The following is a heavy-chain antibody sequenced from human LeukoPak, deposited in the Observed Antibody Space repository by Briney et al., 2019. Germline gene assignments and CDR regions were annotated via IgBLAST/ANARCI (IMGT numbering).Heavy chain of an antibody. CDR2: IYYSGST. CDR1: GGSLSSSDSY. V-gene: IGHV4-61*08. J-gene: IGHJ4*02. D-gene: IGHD2-15*01. CDR3: ARGGDCSGGSCYSGDTAKTNLDY. Sequence: SETLSLTCTVSGGSLSSSDSYWGWIRQPPGKGLEWIGYIYYSGSTNYNPSLKSRVTISVDTSKNQFSLKLSSVTAADTAVYYCARGGDCSGGSCYSGDTAKTNLDYWGQGTLVTVSS.